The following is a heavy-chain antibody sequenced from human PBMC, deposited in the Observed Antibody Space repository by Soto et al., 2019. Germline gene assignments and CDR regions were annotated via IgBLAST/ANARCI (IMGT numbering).Heavy chain of an antibody. CDR2: ISYDGGNK. Sequence: PGGSLRLSCAASGFTFSSYAMHWVRQAPGKGLEWVAVISYDGGNKYYADSVKGRFTISRDNSKNTLYLQMNSLRAEDTAVYYCASSLIASIAEYFQHWGQGTLVTVSS. J-gene: IGHJ1*01. CDR1: GFTFSSYA. V-gene: IGHV3-30-3*01. CDR3: ASSLIASIAEYFQH.